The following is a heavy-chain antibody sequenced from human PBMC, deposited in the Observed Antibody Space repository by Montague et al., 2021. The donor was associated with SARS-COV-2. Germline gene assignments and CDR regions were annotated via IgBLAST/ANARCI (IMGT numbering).Heavy chain of an antibody. CDR3: ARETSISGWLHTFDY. J-gene: IGHJ4*02. D-gene: IGHD6-19*01. CDR1: GGSISSGSYY. V-gene: IGHV4-39*01. CDR2: IYYSGTT. Sequence: SETLSLTCTVSGGSISSGSYYWGWIRQPPGKGLEWIGCIYYSGTTYYNPSLKSRVTISVDTSKNQFSLKLSSVTAADTAVYYCARETSISGWLHTFDYWGQGTLVTVSS.